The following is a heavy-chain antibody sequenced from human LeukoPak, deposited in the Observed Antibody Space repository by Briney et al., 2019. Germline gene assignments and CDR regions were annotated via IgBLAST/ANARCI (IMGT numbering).Heavy chain of an antibody. CDR1: GFTFGDYA. J-gene: IGHJ4*02. CDR3: TRDRGAYNLYDY. V-gene: IGHV3-49*03. Sequence: PGGSLRLSCTASGFTFGDYAMSWICQAPGKGLEWVGFIRSKAYGETADYAASVKGRFTISRDDSKAIAYLQMNSLKTEDTAVYHCTRDRGAYNLYDYWGQGTLVTVSS. CDR2: IRSKAYGETA. D-gene: IGHD1-1*01.